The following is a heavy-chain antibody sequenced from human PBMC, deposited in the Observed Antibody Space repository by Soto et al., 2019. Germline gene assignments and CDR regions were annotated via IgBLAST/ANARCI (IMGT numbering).Heavy chain of an antibody. V-gene: IGHV4-4*02. D-gene: IGHD3-3*01. Sequence: SETLSLTCAVSGGSISSSNWWSWVRQPPGKGLEWIGEIYHSGSTNYNPSLKSRVTISVDKSKNQFSLKLSSVTAADTAVYYCARGGLRGFWSGYFPYYYYGMDVWGQGTTVTVSS. J-gene: IGHJ6*02. CDR2: IYHSGST. CDR1: GGSISSSNW. CDR3: ARGGLRGFWSGYFPYYYYGMDV.